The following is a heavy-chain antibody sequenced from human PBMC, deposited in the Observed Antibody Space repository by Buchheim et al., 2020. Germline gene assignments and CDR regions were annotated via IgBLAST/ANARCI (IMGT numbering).Heavy chain of an antibody. D-gene: IGHD2-21*02. J-gene: IGHJ2*01. CDR2: IYTSGST. Sequence: QVQLQESGPGLVKPSETLSLTCTVPGGPISSYYWSWIRQPAGKGLEWIGRIYTSGSTNYKPSLKSRVPMSVDTSKNQLSLKLSSVTAADTAVYYCAREVVVVTAIRYWYFDLWGRGTL. V-gene: IGHV4-4*07. CDR1: GGPISSYY. CDR3: AREVVVVTAIRYWYFDL.